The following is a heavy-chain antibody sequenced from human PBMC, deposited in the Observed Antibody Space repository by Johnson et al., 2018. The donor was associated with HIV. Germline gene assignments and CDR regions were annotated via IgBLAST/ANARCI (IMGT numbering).Heavy chain of an antibody. CDR2: ISYDGSDK. D-gene: IGHD6-13*01. Sequence: QVQLVESGGGVVQPGRSLRLSCAASGFTFSTYAMHWVRQAPGKGLEWVALISYDGSDKYYGDSVKGRFTISRDNSKNTLFLQMNSLRAEDTAVYYCARWGEQQLVNAFDIWGQGTMVTVSS. CDR3: ARWGEQQLVNAFDI. J-gene: IGHJ3*02. CDR1: GFTFSTYA. V-gene: IGHV3-30*03.